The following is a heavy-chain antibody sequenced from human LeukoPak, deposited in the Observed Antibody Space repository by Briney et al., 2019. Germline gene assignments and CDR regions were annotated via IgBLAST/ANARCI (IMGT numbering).Heavy chain of an antibody. D-gene: IGHD6-25*01. V-gene: IGHV1-2*06. CDR1: GYTFTGYY. CDR2: SNPNSGGT. CDR3: ARDEGTGWNYSDY. J-gene: IGHJ4*02. Sequence: GASVKVSCKASGYTFTGYYMHWVRQAPGQGLEWMGRSNPNSGGTNYAQKFQGRVTMTRDTSIGTAYMELSRLRSDDTAVYYCARDEGTGWNYSDYWGQGTLVTVSS.